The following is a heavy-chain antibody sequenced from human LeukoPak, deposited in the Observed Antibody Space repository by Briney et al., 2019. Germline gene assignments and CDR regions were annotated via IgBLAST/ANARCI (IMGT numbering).Heavy chain of an antibody. CDR1: GFTFSSYS. D-gene: IGHD3-22*01. CDR3: ARDAYYYDSSGPDY. V-gene: IGHV3-48*04. J-gene: IGHJ4*02. CDR2: ISSGSSTI. Sequence: GGSLRLSCAASGFTFSSYSMNWVRQAPGKGLEWVSYISSGSSTIYYADSVKGRFTISRDNAKNSLYLQMNSLRAEDTAVYYCARDAYYYDSSGPDYWGQGTLVTVSS.